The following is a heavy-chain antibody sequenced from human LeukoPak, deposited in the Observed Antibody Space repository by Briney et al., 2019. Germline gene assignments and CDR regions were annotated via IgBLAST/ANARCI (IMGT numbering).Heavy chain of an antibody. Sequence: PGGSLRLSCTASGFTFSTNATHWVRQAPGKGLEYVSGISGNGRSTFYGSSVKGRFTVSRDNSKDTLYLQMGSLRVEDMAVYYCTRDIGRLRGDAFDFWGQGTMVTVSS. D-gene: IGHD2-15*01. CDR1: GFTFSTNA. V-gene: IGHV3-64*01. J-gene: IGHJ3*01. CDR2: ISGNGRST. CDR3: TRDIGRLRGDAFDF.